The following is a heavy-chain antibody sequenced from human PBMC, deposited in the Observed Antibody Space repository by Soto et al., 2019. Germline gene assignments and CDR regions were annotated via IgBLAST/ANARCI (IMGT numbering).Heavy chain of an antibody. V-gene: IGHV3-13*01. CDR2: IGTAGDT. J-gene: IGHJ4*02. CDR3: ARTLYGDKVDY. D-gene: IGHD4-17*01. CDR1: GFTFSSYD. Sequence: GGSLRLSCAASGFTFSSYDFHWVRQATGKGLEWVSGIGTAGDTYYAGSVKGRFTISRENAKNSLYLQMNSLRAGDTAVYYCARTLYGDKVDYWGQGTLVTVSS.